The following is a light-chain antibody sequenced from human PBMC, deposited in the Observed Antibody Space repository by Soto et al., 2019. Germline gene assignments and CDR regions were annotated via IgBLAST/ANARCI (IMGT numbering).Light chain of an antibody. V-gene: IGKV1-16*02. Sequence: DIQMTQSPSSLSASVGDRVTITCRASQGIDNYLAWFQQKAGKAPKPLIYGASTLLSGVPSNFSGSASGTDFTLTISSLQPKDLATYYCLQYRASPSTFGGGTKVEIK. CDR3: LQYRASPST. CDR1: QGIDNY. J-gene: IGKJ4*01. CDR2: GAS.